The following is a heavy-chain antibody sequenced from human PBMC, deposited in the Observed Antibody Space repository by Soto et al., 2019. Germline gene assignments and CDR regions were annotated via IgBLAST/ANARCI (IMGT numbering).Heavy chain of an antibody. D-gene: IGHD2-2*01. V-gene: IGHV1-2*04. CDR3: AREGYSTSDYYYGLDV. J-gene: IGHJ6*02. Sequence: ASVKVCCKASGYTFTGYYIHWVRQAPGQGLEWMGWINANSGGTNYAQKFQGWVTMTRDTSISTAYMELSRLRSDDTAVYYCAREGYSTSDYYYGLDVWGQGTTVTVSS. CDR1: GYTFTGYY. CDR2: INANSGGT.